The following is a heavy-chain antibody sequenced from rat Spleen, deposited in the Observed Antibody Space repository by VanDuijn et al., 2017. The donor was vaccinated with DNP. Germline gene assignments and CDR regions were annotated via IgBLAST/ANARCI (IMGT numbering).Heavy chain of an antibody. D-gene: IGHD1-10*01. Sequence: EVQLVESGGDLVQPGRSLKLSCVASGFTFNNYWMTWIRQVPGKGLEWVASITSSGGSTYYPDSVKGRFTISRDNAKNTLYLQMNSLRSEDTATYYCARDSNNPYDAMDAWGQGTSVTVSS. V-gene: IGHV5-31*01. J-gene: IGHJ4*01. CDR1: GFTFNNYW. CDR2: ITSSGGST. CDR3: ARDSNNPYDAMDA.